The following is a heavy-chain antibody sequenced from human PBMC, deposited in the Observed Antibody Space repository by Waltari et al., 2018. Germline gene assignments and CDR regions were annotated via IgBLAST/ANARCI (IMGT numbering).Heavy chain of an antibody. V-gene: IGHV4-39*07. CDR2: IYYSGST. CDR3: ARTLRGIYDFWSRYRYYYYYGMDV. CDR1: GGSISSSSYY. Sequence: QLQLQESGPGLVKPSEPLSLTCTVSGGSISSSSYYWGWIRQPPGKGLEWIGSIYYSGSTYYNPSLKTRVTISVDTGKNQFSRKLSSVTAADTAVYYCARTLRGIYDFWSRYRYYYYYGMDVWGQGTTVTVSS. D-gene: IGHD3-3*01. J-gene: IGHJ6*02.